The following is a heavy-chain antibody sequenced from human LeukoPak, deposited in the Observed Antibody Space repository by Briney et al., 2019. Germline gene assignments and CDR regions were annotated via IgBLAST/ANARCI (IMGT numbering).Heavy chain of an antibody. CDR2: IYWNDDK. V-gene: IGHV2-5*01. J-gene: IGHJ4*02. CDR3: AHRWGGLRWPYFDY. D-gene: IGHD4-23*01. CDR1: GFSLSTSGVG. Sequence: SGPTLVKPTQTLTLTCTFSGFSLSTSGVGVGWIRQPPGKALEWLALIYWNDDKRYSPSLKSRLTITKDTSKNQVVLTMTNMEPVDTATYYCAHRWGGLRWPYFDYWGQGTLVTVSS.